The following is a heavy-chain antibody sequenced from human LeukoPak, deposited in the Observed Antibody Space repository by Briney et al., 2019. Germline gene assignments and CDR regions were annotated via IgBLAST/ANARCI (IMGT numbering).Heavy chain of an antibody. CDR2: IYHSGST. J-gene: IGHJ4*02. D-gene: IGHD5-12*01. Sequence: SETLSLTCTLSGGSISTYYWSWIRQPPGKGLEWIGYIYHSGSTNYNPSLKSRVTISVDTSNNQFSLKLSSVTAADTAVYYCARGGGYASPIGYWGQGALVTVSS. CDR1: GGSISTYY. V-gene: IGHV4-59*01. CDR3: ARGGGYASPIGY.